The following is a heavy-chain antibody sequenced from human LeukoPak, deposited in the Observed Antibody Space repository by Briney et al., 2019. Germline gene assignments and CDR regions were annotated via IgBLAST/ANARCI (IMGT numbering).Heavy chain of an antibody. V-gene: IGHV4-59*08. Sequence: PSETLSLTCTVSGGSISSYYWSWIRQPPGKGLEWIGYIYYSGSTNYNPSLKSRVTISVDTSKNQFSLKLSSVTAADTAVYYCARHGYFDWSSHFGYWGQGTLVTVSS. D-gene: IGHD3-9*01. J-gene: IGHJ4*02. CDR2: IYYSGST. CDR1: GGSISSYY. CDR3: ARHGYFDWSSHFGY.